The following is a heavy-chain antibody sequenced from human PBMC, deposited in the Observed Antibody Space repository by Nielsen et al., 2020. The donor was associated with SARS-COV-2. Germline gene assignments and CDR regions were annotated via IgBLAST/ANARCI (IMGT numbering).Heavy chain of an antibody. Sequence: GSLRLSCAVSGGSISSSNWWSWVRQPPGKGLEWIGEIHHSGSTNYNPSLKSRVTISVDKSKNQFSLKLSSVTAADTAVYYCARDQFGELRNYYGMDVWGQGTTVTVSS. J-gene: IGHJ6*02. CDR1: GGSISSSNW. CDR2: IHHSGST. V-gene: IGHV4-4*02. D-gene: IGHD3-10*01. CDR3: ARDQFGELRNYYGMDV.